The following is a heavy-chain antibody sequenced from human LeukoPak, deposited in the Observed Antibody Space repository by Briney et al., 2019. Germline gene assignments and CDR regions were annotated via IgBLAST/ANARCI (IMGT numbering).Heavy chain of an antibody. CDR1: GFTFSSYA. J-gene: IGHJ4*02. V-gene: IGHV3-30*04. Sequence: GGSLRLACAASGFTFSSYAMHWVRQAPGKGLEWVAVISYDGSNKYYADSVKGRFTISRDNSKNTLYLQMNSLRAEDTAVYYCARDLRQWLPTHYFDYWGQGTLVTVSS. D-gene: IGHD6-19*01. CDR3: ARDLRQWLPTHYFDY. CDR2: ISYDGSNK.